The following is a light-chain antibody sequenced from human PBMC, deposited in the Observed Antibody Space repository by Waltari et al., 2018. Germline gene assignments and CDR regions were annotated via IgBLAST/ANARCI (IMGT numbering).Light chain of an antibody. CDR2: EVS. CDR3: SSYTRSHTYV. Sequence: QSALTQPASVSGSPGQSITISCTGTSSDIGAYNFVSWYQHHPGKDPHFMIYEVSNRPSGVSTRFSASKSGNTASLTISGLQAEDEADYHCSSYTRSHTYVFGAGTKVTVL. V-gene: IGLV2-14*01. CDR1: SSDIGAYNF. J-gene: IGLJ1*01.